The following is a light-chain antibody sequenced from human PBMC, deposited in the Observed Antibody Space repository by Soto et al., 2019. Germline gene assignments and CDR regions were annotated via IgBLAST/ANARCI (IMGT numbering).Light chain of an antibody. V-gene: IGKV1-5*03. CDR3: QHYNSYSEA. CDR1: QTISSW. CDR2: KAS. J-gene: IGKJ1*01. Sequence: DIQMTQSPSTLSGSVGDRVTITCRASQTISSWLAWYQQKPGKAPKPLIYKASTLKSGVPSRFSGSGSGTEFTLTISSLRPDDFATYYCQHYNSYSEAFGQGTKVELK.